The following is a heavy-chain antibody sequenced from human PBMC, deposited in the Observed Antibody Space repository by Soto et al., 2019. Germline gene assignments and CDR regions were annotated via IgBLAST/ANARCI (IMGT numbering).Heavy chain of an antibody. CDR1: GGSISSGDYY. Sequence: SSETLSLTCTVSGGSISSGDYYWSWIRQPPGKGLEWIGYIYYSGSTYYNPSLKSRVTISVDTSKNQFSLKLSSVTAADTAVYYCARARRITVTTSSPNWFDPWGQGTLVTVSS. V-gene: IGHV4-30-4*01. CDR3: ARARRITVTTSSPNWFDP. CDR2: IYYSGST. J-gene: IGHJ5*02. D-gene: IGHD4-4*01.